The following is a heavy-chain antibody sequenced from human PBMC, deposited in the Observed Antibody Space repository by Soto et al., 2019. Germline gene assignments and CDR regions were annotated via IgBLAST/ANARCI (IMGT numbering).Heavy chain of an antibody. Sequence: DVPLLESGGGLVQPGGSLILSCAASGFSISNYAMTWVRQAPGKGLQWVSTITGRGDSTYYADSVKGRFTISRDNSRDTLYLQMSSLRAADTDLYYCAKGAKTRGYWYFDLCGRGTLITVS. CDR2: ITGRGDST. J-gene: IGHJ2*01. CDR3: AKGAKTRGYWYFDL. D-gene: IGHD1-26*01. V-gene: IGHV3-23*01. CDR1: GFSISNYA.